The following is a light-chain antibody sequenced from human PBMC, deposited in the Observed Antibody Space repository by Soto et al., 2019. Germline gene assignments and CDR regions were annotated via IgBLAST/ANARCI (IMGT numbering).Light chain of an antibody. CDR2: DVS. CDR3: QQRSHWPRT. V-gene: IGKV3-11*01. CDR1: QNISSY. Sequence: VVLSQSPATLSLSQGKRATFSCRASQNISSYLIWYQQKPGQAPRLLIYDVSNRATGIPARFSGSGSGTDFSLTISSLEPEDFAVYYCQQRSHWPRTFGQGTKVDIK. J-gene: IGKJ1*01.